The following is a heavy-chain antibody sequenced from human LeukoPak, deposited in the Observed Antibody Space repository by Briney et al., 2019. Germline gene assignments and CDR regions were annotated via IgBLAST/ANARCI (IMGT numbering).Heavy chain of an antibody. CDR2: IYYSGST. CDR1: GGSISSSSYY. D-gene: IGHD3-3*01. J-gene: IGHJ6*03. Sequence: SETLSLTCAVSGGSISSSSYYGGWIRQPPGKGLEWIGSIYYSGSTYYNPPLKSRVTISVDTSKNQFSLKLSSVTAADTAVYYCARESGWGYYDFWSGYYTGYYMDVWGKGTTVTVSS. V-gene: IGHV4-39*07. CDR3: ARESGWGYYDFWSGYYTGYYMDV.